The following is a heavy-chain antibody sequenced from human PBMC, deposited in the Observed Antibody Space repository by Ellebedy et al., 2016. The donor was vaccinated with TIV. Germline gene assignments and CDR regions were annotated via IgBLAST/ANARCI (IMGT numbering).Heavy chain of an antibody. D-gene: IGHD2-2*02. Sequence: SQTLSLTCAISGDSVSSNSAAWNWIRQSPSRGLEWLGRTYYRSKWYNDCAVSVKSRITINPDTSKNLFSLQLNSVTPKDTAVYYCVRGQLLLYPTGWFDPWGQGILVTVSS. V-gene: IGHV6-1*01. CDR1: GDSVSSNSAA. CDR2: TYYRSKWYN. J-gene: IGHJ5*02. CDR3: VRGQLLLYPTGWFDP.